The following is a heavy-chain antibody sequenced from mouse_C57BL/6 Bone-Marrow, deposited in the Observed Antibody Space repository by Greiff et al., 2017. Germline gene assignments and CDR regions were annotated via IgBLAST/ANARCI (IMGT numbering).Heavy chain of an antibody. Sequence: VQLQQSGPELARPWASVKISCQAFYTFSRRAHFAIRDTNYWMQWVKQRPGQGLEWIGAIYPGNGDTSSNQKFKGKDTCTADKSSSTAYMQPSCLTSEDSVVYYCASSYYGSSYVGYFDYWGQGTTLTVSS. CDR1: YTFS. D-gene: IGHD1-1*01. J-gene: IGHJ2*01. CDR3: SEDSVVYYCASSYYGSSYVGYFDY. CDR2: GQGLEWIG. V-gene: IGHV1-87*01.